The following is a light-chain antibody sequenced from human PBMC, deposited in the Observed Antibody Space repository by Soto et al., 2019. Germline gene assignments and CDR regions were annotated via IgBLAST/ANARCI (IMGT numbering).Light chain of an antibody. J-gene: IGKJ1*01. Sequence: DIQMTQSPSSLSASVGDRVTITCRASQSISSDLKWYQQKPGKAPKLLIYAASSLQSGVPSRFSGSGSGTDFTLTISSLQPEDFATYYCQQSYSTPPTFGQGTKVEIK. CDR2: AAS. CDR1: QSISSD. V-gene: IGKV1-39*01. CDR3: QQSYSTPPT.